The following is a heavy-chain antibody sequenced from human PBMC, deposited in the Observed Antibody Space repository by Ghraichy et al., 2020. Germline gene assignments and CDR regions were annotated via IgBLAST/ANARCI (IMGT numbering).Heavy chain of an antibody. V-gene: IGHV4-59*08. D-gene: IGHD3-22*01. Sequence: SETLSLTCTVSGGSISSYYWSWIRQPPGKGLEWIGYIYYSGSTNYNPSLKSRVTISVDTSKNQFSLKLSSVTAADTAVYYCARSVDYYDSSGYYYSLGYFDYWGQGTLVTVSS. CDR1: GGSISSYY. CDR3: ARSVDYYDSSGYYYSLGYFDY. J-gene: IGHJ4*02. CDR2: IYYSGST.